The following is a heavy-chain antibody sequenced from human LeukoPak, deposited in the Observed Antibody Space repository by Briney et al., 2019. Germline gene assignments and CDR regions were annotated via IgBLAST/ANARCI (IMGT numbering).Heavy chain of an antibody. CDR2: IYYSGST. V-gene: IGHV4-59*08. J-gene: IGHJ4*02. D-gene: IGHD3-22*01. Sequence: SETLSLTCTVSGGSISSYYWSWFRQPPGKGLEWIGYIYYSGSTDYNPSLKSRVTISGDTSKNQFPLRLSSVTAADTAVHYCARRDSSGYYVYWGQGTPVTVSS. CDR3: ARRDSSGYYVY. CDR1: GGSISSYY.